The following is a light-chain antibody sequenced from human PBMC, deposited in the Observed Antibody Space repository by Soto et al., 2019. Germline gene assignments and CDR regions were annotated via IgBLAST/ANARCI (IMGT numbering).Light chain of an antibody. CDR2: GAS. CDR1: QSVSSSY. J-gene: IGKJ5*01. V-gene: IGKV3-20*01. Sequence: EIALTQSPGTLSLSPGERATLSCRASQSVSSSYLAWYQQKPGQAPRLLIYGASSRATGIPDRFSGSGSGTDFTLTISRLEPEDFAVYYCQQYGSSPPTTFGQGTRLEIK. CDR3: QQYGSSPPTT.